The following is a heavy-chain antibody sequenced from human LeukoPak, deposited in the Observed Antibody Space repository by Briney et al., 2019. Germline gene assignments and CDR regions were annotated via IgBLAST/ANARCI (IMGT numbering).Heavy chain of an antibody. V-gene: IGHV4-59*01. CDR2: IYYSGST. D-gene: IGHD3-22*01. CDR3: ARGADSSGYYSIFYFDY. J-gene: IGHJ4*02. CDR1: GGSISSYY. Sequence: PSETLSLTCTVSGGSISSYYWNWIRKPPGKGLEWSGYIYYSGSTNYNPSLKSRVTISVDTSKNQFSLKLSSVTAADTAVYYCARGADSSGYYSIFYFDYWGQGTLVTVSS.